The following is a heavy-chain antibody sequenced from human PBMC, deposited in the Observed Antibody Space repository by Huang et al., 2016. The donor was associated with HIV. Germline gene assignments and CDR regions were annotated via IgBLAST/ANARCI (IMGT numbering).Heavy chain of an antibody. Sequence: EVQLVESGGGLVKPWGSLSPSCSAFGFTFSGFRMNWVRQAPGRGLGLVSSISSRSSYIYYAASVKGRFTISRENAKNSLYLQMNSLRAEDTAVYYCARAVPTPNRFGVGGFDYWGQGTLVTVSS. J-gene: IGHJ4*02. CDR1: GFTFSGFR. CDR2: ISSRSSYI. V-gene: IGHV3-21*01. CDR3: ARAVPTPNRFGVGGFDY. D-gene: IGHD3-3*01.